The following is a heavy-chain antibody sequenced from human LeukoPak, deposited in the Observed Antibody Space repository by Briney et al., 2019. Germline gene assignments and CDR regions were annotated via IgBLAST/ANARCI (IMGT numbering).Heavy chain of an antibody. CDR1: GFTFNNYS. CDR2: ISYSSSYI. D-gene: IGHD3-9*01. V-gene: IGHV3-21*01. Sequence: PGGSLRLSCAASGFTFNNYSMNWVRQAPGKGLEWVSSISYSSSYIYYGDSVKGRFTISRDNAKNSLYLQMNSLRVEDTAVHYCARGHYDILTRIDYWGQGTLVTVSS. J-gene: IGHJ4*02. CDR3: ARGHYDILTRIDY.